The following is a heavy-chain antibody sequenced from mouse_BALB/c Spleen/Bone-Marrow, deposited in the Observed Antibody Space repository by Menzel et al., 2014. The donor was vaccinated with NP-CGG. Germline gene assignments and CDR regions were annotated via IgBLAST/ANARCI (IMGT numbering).Heavy chain of an antibody. CDR3: VRDWDFDY. V-gene: IGHV10-1*02. D-gene: IGHD4-1*01. J-gene: IGHJ2*01. CDR1: GFTFNTYA. Sequence: EVKLVESGGGLVQPKGSLKLSCAASGFTFNTYAMNWVRQAPGKGLEWVARIRSKSHNYATFYADSVKDRFTISRDDSQSMLCLQMNNLKTEDTAMYYCVRDWDFDYWSQGATLTVSS. CDR2: IRSKSHNYAT.